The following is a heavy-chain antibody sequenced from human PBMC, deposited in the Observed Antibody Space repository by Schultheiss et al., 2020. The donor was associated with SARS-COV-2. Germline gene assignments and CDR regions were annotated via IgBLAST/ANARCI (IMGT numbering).Heavy chain of an antibody. CDR1: GFTFSSYW. V-gene: IGHV3-7*03. J-gene: IGHJ6*02. CDR2: IRQDGSEK. Sequence: GESLKISCAASGFTFSSYWMTWVRQAPGKGLEWVANIRQDGSEKYYADSVKGRFTISRDNAKNSLYLQMNSLRAEDTAVYYCAKDHPMDVWGQGTTVTVSS. CDR3: AKDHPMDV.